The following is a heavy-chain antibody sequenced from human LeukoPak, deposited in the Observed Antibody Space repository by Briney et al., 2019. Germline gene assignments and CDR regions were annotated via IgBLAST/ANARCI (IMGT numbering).Heavy chain of an antibody. Sequence: SETLSLTCTVSGGSISSSSYYWGWIRQPPGKGLEWIGSIYYSGSTYYNPSLKSRVTISVDTSKNQFSLKLSSVTAADTAVYYCARHEREWELYYFDYWGQGTLVTVSS. V-gene: IGHV4-39*01. CDR1: GGSISSSSYY. CDR2: IYYSGST. D-gene: IGHD1-26*01. J-gene: IGHJ4*02. CDR3: ARHEREWELYYFDY.